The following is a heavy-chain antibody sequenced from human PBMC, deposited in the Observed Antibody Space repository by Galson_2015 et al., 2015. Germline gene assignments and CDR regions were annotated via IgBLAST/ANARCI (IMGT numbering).Heavy chain of an antibody. J-gene: IGHJ4*02. V-gene: IGHV3-33*01. CDR1: GFTFSNFG. D-gene: IGHD3-16*01. CDR3: ARDGANLDY. Sequence: LRLSCAASGFTFSNFGFHWVRQAPGKGLEWVAPIWYDGSSKYYADSVKGRCTISRDNSRNTVYLQMNSLRVEDTAIYFCARDGANLDYWGQGTLVTVS. CDR2: IWYDGSSK.